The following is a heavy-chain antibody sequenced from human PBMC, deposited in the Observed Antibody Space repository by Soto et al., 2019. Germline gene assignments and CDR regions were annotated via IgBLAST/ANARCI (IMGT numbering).Heavy chain of an antibody. Sequence: QVQLVESGGGVVQPGRSLRLSCAASGFTFSNYAMHWVRQAPGKGLEWVAVISYDGNNKYYADSVKGRFTISRDNSKNTLYLQVNSLTAEETAVYYGAGDRGLWMGGRQGFDPWGQGTLVTVSS. V-gene: IGHV3-30*04. CDR3: AGDRGLWMGGRQGFDP. CDR2: ISYDGNNK. D-gene: IGHD1-26*01. CDR1: GFTFSNYA. J-gene: IGHJ5*02.